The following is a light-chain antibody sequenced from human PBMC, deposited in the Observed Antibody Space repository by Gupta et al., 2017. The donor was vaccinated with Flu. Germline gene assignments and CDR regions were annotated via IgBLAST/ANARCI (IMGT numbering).Light chain of an antibody. J-gene: IGKJ3*01. CDR2: DAP. Sequence: IAMTQSPATLSVSPAERATLACRTSQSINSNLAWYQQKPGQAPGLLIYDAPTRATGIPARFSGSGSGTEFTLTISSLQSEDHAVYYCHQYDDWPFSFGHGTKVDIK. CDR3: HQYDDWPFS. CDR1: QSINSN. V-gene: IGKV3-15*01.